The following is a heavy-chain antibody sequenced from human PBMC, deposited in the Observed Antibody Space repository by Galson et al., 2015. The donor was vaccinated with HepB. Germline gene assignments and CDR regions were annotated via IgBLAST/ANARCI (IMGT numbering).Heavy chain of an antibody. Sequence: CKASGGTFSSYAISWVRQAPGQGLEWMGGIIPILGIANYAQKFQGRVTITADKSTSTAYMELSSLRSEDTAVYYCAGEYCGGDCPIGGRFDPWGQGTLVTVSS. J-gene: IGHJ5*02. CDR2: IIPILGIA. V-gene: IGHV1-69*10. CDR3: AGEYCGGDCPIGGRFDP. D-gene: IGHD2-21*01. CDR1: GGTFSSYA.